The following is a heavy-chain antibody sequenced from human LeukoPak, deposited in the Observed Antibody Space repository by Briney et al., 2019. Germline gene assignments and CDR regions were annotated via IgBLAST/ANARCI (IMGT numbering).Heavy chain of an antibody. CDR2: IHSSGTI. J-gene: IGHJ4*02. D-gene: IGHD1-26*01. CDR3: ARPNAGGATFFDY. V-gene: IGHV4-4*07. Sequence: SETLSLACTVSGGSISNYYWSWIRQAAGKGLEWIGRIHSSGTIHHNPSLNSRVTMSVDTSKNQFSLKLSYVTAADTAVYYCARPNAGGATFFDYWGQGTLVTVSS. CDR1: GGSISNYY.